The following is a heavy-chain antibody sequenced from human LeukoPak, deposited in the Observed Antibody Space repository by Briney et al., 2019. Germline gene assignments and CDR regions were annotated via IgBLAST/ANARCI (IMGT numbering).Heavy chain of an antibody. CDR2: IYSGGST. V-gene: IGHV3-53*01. D-gene: IGHD3-16*01. CDR3: GSSPYVWGIDH. J-gene: IGHJ4*02. CDR1: GFTVSNNY. Sequence: PGGSLRLSCGASGFTVSNNYMSRVRQAPGKGLEGVSIIYSGGSTYYADSVKGRFTISRDNSKNTLHLQMKSLRADDTAVYYCGSSPYVWGIDHWGQGTPVTVSS.